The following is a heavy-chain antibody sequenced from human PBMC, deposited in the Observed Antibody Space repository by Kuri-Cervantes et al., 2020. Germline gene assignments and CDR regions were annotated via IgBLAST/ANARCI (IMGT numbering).Heavy chain of an antibody. D-gene: IGHD1-26*01. CDR1: GFTLSSYA. Sequence: GESLKISCAASGFTLSSYAMIWVRQAPGKGLEWVSGINDSGDRTHYADSVKGRFTISRDNSKNTLYLRMNSLRAEDTAVYYCARDLGATMRVMGYWGQGTLVTVSS. V-gene: IGHV3-23*01. CDR2: INDSGDRT. CDR3: ARDLGATMRVMGY. J-gene: IGHJ4*02.